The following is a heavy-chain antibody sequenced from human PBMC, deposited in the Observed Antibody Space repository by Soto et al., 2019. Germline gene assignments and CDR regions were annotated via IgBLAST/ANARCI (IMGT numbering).Heavy chain of an antibody. V-gene: IGHV3-33*01. J-gene: IGHJ6*02. CDR1: GFTFSSYG. CDR2: IWYDGSNK. Sequence: QVQLVESGGGVVQPGRSLRLSCAASGFTFSSYGMHWVRQAPGKGLEWVADIWYDGSNKYYADSVKGRFTISRDNSKNTLYLQMNSLRAEDTAVYYCARDYNDFWLDVYYGMDVWGQGTTVTVSS. CDR3: ARDYNDFWLDVYYGMDV. D-gene: IGHD3-3*01.